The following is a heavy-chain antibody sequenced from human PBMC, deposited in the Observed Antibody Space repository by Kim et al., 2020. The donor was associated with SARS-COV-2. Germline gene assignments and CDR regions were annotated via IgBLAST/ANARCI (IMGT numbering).Heavy chain of an antibody. Sequence: SETLSLTCAVYGGSFSGYYWSWIRQPPGKGLEWIGEINHSGSTNYNPSLKSRVTISVDTSKNQFSLKLSSVTAADTAVYYCARAFLGYDSSGYTYWGQGTLVTVSS. CDR3: ARAFLGYDSSGYTY. V-gene: IGHV4-34*01. CDR2: INHSGST. D-gene: IGHD3-22*01. CDR1: GGSFSGYY. J-gene: IGHJ4*02.